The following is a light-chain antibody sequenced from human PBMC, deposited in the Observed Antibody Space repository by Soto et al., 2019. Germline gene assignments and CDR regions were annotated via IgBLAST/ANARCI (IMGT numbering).Light chain of an antibody. CDR3: AAWDDTLNGPL. Sequence: QSVLTQPPSASGTPGQTVTISCSGSRSNVGRNAVSWYKQVPGMAPKLLVFATNKRPSGVPDRFSGSASGASASLAISGLQSEDEADYYCAAWDDTLNGPLFGGGTKLTVL. CDR1: RSNVGRNA. CDR2: ATN. J-gene: IGLJ2*01. V-gene: IGLV1-44*01.